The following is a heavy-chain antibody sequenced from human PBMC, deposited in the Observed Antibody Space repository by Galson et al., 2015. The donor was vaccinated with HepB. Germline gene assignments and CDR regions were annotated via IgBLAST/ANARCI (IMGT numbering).Heavy chain of an antibody. Sequence: SLRLSCAASGFTFSNAWMSWVRQAPGKGLEWVGRIKSKTDGGTTDYATSVEGRFTISRDDSKSTLYLQMIGLKTEDTAVYYCTTGARQYVYYFDFWGQGALVTVSS. CDR2: IKSKTDGGTT. D-gene: IGHD4-11*01. CDR1: GFTFSNAW. CDR3: TTGARQYVYYFDF. J-gene: IGHJ4*02. V-gene: IGHV3-15*01.